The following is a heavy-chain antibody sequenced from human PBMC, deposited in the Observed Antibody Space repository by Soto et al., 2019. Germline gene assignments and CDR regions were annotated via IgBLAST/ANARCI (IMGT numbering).Heavy chain of an antibody. V-gene: IGHV4-34*01. D-gene: IGHD2-2*01. CDR2: INHSGST. CDR1: GGSFSGYY. CDR3: ARGNNVVVVPAADFDY. Sequence: QVQLQQWGAGLLKPSETLSLTCAVYGGSFSGYYWSWIRQPPGKGLEWIGEINHSGSTNYNPSLKIRVTISVDTPKNQFSLKLSSVTAADTAVYYCARGNNVVVVPAADFDYWGQGTLVTVSS. J-gene: IGHJ4*02.